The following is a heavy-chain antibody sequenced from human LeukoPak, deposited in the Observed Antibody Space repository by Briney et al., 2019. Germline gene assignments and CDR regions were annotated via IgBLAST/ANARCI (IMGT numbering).Heavy chain of an antibody. D-gene: IGHD4-17*01. CDR1: GGSISSYY. CDR3: ARVRHDYGGTYYFDY. Sequence: PSETLPLTCTVSGGSISSYYWSWIRQPPGKGLEWIGYIYYSGSTNYNPSLKSRVTISVDTSKNQFSLKLSSVTAADTAVYYCARVRHDYGGTYYFDYWGQGTLVTVSS. J-gene: IGHJ4*02. V-gene: IGHV4-59*01. CDR2: IYYSGST.